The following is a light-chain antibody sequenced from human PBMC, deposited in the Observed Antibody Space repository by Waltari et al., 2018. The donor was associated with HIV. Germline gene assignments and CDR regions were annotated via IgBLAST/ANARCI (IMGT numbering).Light chain of an antibody. V-gene: IGLV1-47*01. CDR3: GAWDDSLSGYV. J-gene: IGLJ1*01. CDR2: RDY. Sequence: QSVLTQPPSASGTLGQSVTISCPGSSSNVGSKPVYWFQQVSGTAPKLLIYRDYQRRSGTPDRCSGAKSGASASLTISGLRSEDEADYYCGAWDDSLSGYVFGTGTKVSVL. CDR1: SSNVGSKP.